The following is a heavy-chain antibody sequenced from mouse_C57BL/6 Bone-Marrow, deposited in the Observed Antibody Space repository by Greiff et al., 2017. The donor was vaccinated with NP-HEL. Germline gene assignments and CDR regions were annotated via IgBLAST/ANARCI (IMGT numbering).Heavy chain of an antibody. J-gene: IGHJ3*01. CDR3: GGYGGNYAGFAY. CDR1: GYTFTSYW. V-gene: IGHV1-59*01. D-gene: IGHD1-1*02. Sequence: QVQLQQPGAELVRPGTSVKLSCKASGYTFTSYWMHWVKQRPGQGLEWIGVIDPSDSYTNYIQKFKGKSTLTVDKSSSTSYMQLSSLTSEDSAVYYCGGYGGNYAGFAYWGQGTLVTVSA. CDR2: IDPSDSYT.